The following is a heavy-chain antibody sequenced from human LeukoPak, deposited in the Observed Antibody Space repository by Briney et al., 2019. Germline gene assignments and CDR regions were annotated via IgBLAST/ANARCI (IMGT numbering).Heavy chain of an antibody. J-gene: IGHJ4*02. CDR2: INPNSGGT. D-gene: IGHD3-22*01. V-gene: IGHV1-2*02. Sequence: ASVKVSCKASRYTFTGYYMHWVRQAPGQGLEWMGWINPNSGGTNYAQKFQGRVTMTRDTSISTAYMELSRLRSDDTAVYYCARGTYYDSSGYYRPDYWGQGTLVTVSS. CDR1: RYTFTGYY. CDR3: ARGTYYDSSGYYRPDY.